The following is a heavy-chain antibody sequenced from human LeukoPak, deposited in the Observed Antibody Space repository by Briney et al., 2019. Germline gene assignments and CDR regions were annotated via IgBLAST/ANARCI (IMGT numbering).Heavy chain of an antibody. CDR2: ISSSGNTI. CDR1: GLSLTDYY. J-gene: IGHJ6*03. D-gene: IGHD1-26*01. CDR3: AREAREWELQYYYYMDV. V-gene: IGHV3-11*04. Sequence: PGGSLRLSCAASGLSLTDYYMSWLRPAPGRGLEWVSYISSSGNTIYYAASVKGRFTISRDNAKNSLYLQMNSLRAEVTAVYYCAREAREWELQYYYYMDVWGKGTTVTVSS.